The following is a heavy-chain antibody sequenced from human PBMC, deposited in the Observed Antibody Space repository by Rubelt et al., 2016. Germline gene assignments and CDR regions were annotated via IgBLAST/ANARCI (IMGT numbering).Heavy chain of an antibody. Sequence: QVQLVQSGAEVKKPGSSVKVSCKASGGTFSSYAISWVRQAPGQGLEWMGRIIPILGIANYAQKFQGRVTITADKSTSTAYMELSSLRSEDPAVYYCAGLSITIFGVVVYYYGMDVWGQGTTVTVSS. D-gene: IGHD3-3*01. CDR1: GGTFSSYA. CDR2: IIPILGIA. CDR3: AGLSITIFGVVVYYYGMDV. J-gene: IGHJ6*02. V-gene: IGHV1-69*04.